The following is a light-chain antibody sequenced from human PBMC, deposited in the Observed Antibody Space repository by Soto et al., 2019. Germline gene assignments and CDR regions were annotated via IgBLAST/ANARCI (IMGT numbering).Light chain of an antibody. Sequence: DIQMTQSPSTLSASVGDRVTITCRACQSISSWLAWYQQKPGKAPKLLIYDASSLESGVPSRFSGSGSGTEFTLTISSLEPDDFASYYCQQYNSYSPKTFGQGTKVDI. CDR3: QQYNSYSPKT. CDR1: QSISSW. J-gene: IGKJ1*01. V-gene: IGKV1-5*01. CDR2: DAS.